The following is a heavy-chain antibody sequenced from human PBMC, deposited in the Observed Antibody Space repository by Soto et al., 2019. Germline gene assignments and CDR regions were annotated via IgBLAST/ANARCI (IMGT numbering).Heavy chain of an antibody. J-gene: IGHJ4*02. Sequence: PSETLSLTCTVSGGSISSYYWSWIRQPPGKGLEWIGNVYYNGSTNYNPSLKSRITISADTSRIQFSLALGSVSAADTAVYYCTRVEYSGNDPDVFDYWGPGTLVTVSS. D-gene: IGHD5-12*01. CDR3: TRVEYSGNDPDVFDY. CDR1: GGSISSYY. V-gene: IGHV4-59*01. CDR2: VYYNGST.